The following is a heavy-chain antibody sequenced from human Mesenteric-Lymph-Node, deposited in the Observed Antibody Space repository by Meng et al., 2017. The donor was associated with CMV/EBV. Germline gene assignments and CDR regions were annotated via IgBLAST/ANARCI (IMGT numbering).Heavy chain of an antibody. J-gene: IGHJ6*02. CDR1: GFTFSSSW. D-gene: IGHD3-3*01. CDR2: IKEDGSEK. CDR3: VREHITIFGVVMYGMDV. V-gene: IGHV3-7*01. Sequence: GGLRLSCAVSGFTFSSSWMSWVRQAPGKGLEWVANIKEDGSEKYYMDSVKGRFTISRDNAKNTLFLQMNRLRAEDTAVYYCVREHITIFGVVMYGMDVWGQGTAVTVSS.